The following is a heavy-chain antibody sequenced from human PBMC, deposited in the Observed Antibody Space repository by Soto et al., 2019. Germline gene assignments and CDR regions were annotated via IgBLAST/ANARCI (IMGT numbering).Heavy chain of an antibody. V-gene: IGHV4-39*07. CDR2: IYYSGRT. D-gene: IGHD5-18*01. J-gene: IGHJ4*02. CDR1: GGSIRRSSYF. Sequence: SETLSLTCSVSGGSIRRSSYFWTWIRQPPGKGLEYIGSIYYSGRTHHNPSLESRVAISVDKSKNQFSLKLSSVTAADTAVYYCARGRYSYGDYWGQGTLVTVSS. CDR3: ARGRYSYGDY.